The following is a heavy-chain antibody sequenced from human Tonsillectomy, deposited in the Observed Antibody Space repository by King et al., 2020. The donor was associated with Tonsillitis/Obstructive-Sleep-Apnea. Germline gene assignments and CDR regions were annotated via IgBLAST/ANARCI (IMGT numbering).Heavy chain of an antibody. V-gene: IGHV3-30*04. Sequence: VQLVESGGGVVQPGRSLRLSCAASGFTFSIYAMHWVRQAPGKGLEWVAFISNDGSKKYYADSVKGRFNIPRDNSKNTLYLKMNSLRAEDTAVYYCARDPNYELWSSYYYYGMDVWGQGTTVTVSS. CDR3: ARDPNYELWSSYYYYGMDV. CDR1: GFTFSIYA. D-gene: IGHD3-3*01. J-gene: IGHJ6*02. CDR2: ISNDGSKK.